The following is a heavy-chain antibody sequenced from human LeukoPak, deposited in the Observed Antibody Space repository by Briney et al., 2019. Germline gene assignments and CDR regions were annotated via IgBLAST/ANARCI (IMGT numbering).Heavy chain of an antibody. V-gene: IGHV4-30-4*08. CDR1: GGSIISSAYY. D-gene: IGHD6-19*01. CDR3: VRAEVSSGSEDY. Sequence: SQTLSLTCTVSGGSIISSAYYWSWIRQPPGKGLEWIGYIYYSGSTYYNPSLKSRVTISLDTSKNQFSLKLSSVTAADTAVYYCVRAEVSSGSEDYWGQGTLVTVSS. J-gene: IGHJ4*02. CDR2: IYYSGST.